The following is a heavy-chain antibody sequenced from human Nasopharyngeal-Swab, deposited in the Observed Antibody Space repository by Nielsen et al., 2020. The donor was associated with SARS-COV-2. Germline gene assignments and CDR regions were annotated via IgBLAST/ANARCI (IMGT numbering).Heavy chain of an antibody. CDR2: INHSGST. Sequence: SQTLSLTCAVYGGSFSGYYWSWIRQPPGKGLEWIGEINHSGSTNYNPSLKSRVTISVDTSKNQFSLKLSSVTAADTAVYYCARRLYDFWSGYYFDYWGQGTLVTVSS. J-gene: IGHJ4*02. V-gene: IGHV4-34*01. D-gene: IGHD3-3*01. CDR3: ARRLYDFWSGYYFDY. CDR1: GGSFSGYY.